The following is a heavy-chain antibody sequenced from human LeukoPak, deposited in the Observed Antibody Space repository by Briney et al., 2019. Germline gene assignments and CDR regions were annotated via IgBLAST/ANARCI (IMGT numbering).Heavy chain of an antibody. Sequence: GGSLRLSCAASGFTFDDYAMHWVRQAPGKGLEWVAVISYDGSNKYYADSVKGRFTISRDNSKNTLYLQMNSLRAEDTAVYYCATIMVRGVISWYFDYWGQGTLVTVSS. CDR2: ISYDGSNK. CDR1: GFTFDDYA. D-gene: IGHD3-10*01. J-gene: IGHJ4*02. V-gene: IGHV3-30*03. CDR3: ATIMVRGVISWYFDY.